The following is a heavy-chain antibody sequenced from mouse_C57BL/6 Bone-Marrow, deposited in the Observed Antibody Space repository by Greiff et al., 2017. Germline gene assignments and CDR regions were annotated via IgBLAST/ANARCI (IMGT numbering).Heavy chain of an antibody. D-gene: IGHD2-3*01. CDR3: ARPIYDGYYGFAY. CDR1: GFTFSSYG. V-gene: IGHV5-6*01. CDR2: ISSGGSYT. Sequence: EVQGVASGGDLVKPGGSLKLSCAASGFTFSSYGMSWVRQTPDKRLEWVATISSGGSYTYYPDSVKGRFTISRDNAKNTLYLQMSSLKSEDTAMYYCARPIYDGYYGFAYWGQGTLVTVSA. J-gene: IGHJ3*01.